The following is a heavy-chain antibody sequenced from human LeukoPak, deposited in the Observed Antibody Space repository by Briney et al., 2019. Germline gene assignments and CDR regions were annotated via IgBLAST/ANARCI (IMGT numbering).Heavy chain of an antibody. V-gene: IGHV1-46*01. CDR1: GYTFTSYY. Sequence: ASVKVSCKASGYTFTSYYMHWVRQAPGQGLEWMGIINPSGGSTSYAQEFQGRVTMTRDMSTSTVYMELSSLRSEDTAVYYCARTRSGSLRQLNYYYYYMDVWGKGTTVTVSS. CDR2: INPSGGST. J-gene: IGHJ6*03. CDR3: ARTRSGSLRQLNYYYYYMDV. D-gene: IGHD3-3*01.